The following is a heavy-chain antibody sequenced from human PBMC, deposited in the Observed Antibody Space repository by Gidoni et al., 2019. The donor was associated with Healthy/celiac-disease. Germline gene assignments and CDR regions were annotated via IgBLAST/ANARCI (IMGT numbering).Heavy chain of an antibody. Sequence: EVQLVESGGGLVKPGGSLRLSCAASGFTFSSYSMNWVRQAPGKGLEWVSSISSSSSYIYYADSVKGRFTISRDNAKNSLYLQMNSLRAEDTAVYYCARGPPYYYDSSGSEYYFDYWGQGTLVTVSS. CDR3: ARGPPYYYDSSGSEYYFDY. V-gene: IGHV3-21*01. CDR2: ISSSSSYI. CDR1: GFTFSSYS. J-gene: IGHJ4*02. D-gene: IGHD3-22*01.